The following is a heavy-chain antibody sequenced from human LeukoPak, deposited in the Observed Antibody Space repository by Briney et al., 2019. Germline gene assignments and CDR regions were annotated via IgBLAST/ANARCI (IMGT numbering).Heavy chain of an antibody. D-gene: IGHD3-22*01. CDR3: ARDNYYASSGYQFDY. CDR1: GFTFDDYG. V-gene: IGHV3-20*04. Sequence: PGGSLRLSCAISGFTFDDYGMSWVRQPPGKGLEWVSWINWSGGITNYADSVKGRFSISRDNATNSLYLQMTSLRAEDTALYYCARDNYYASSGYQFDYWGQGTLVTVSS. J-gene: IGHJ4*02. CDR2: INWSGGIT.